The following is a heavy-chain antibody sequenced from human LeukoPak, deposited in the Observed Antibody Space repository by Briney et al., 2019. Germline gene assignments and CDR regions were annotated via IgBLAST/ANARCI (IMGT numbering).Heavy chain of an antibody. CDR1: GGTFSSYA. CDR2: IIPIFGTA. J-gene: IGHJ6*03. V-gene: IGHV1-69*13. CDR3: ARDGGYGDYDRRASDYMDV. Sequence: ASVKVSCKASGGTFSSYAISWVRQAPGQGLEWMGGIIPIFGTANYAQKFQGRVTITADESTSTAYMELSSLRSEDTAVYYCARDGGYGDYDRRASDYMDVWGKGTTVTVSS. D-gene: IGHD4-17*01.